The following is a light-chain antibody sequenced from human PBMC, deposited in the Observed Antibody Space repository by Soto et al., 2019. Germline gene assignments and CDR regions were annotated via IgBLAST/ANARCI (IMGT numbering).Light chain of an antibody. CDR3: QRYNNAPRWT. CDR2: AAS. CDR1: PGISNY. J-gene: IGKJ1*01. Sequence: DIQMTQSPSSLSASVGDRVTITCRASPGISNYLAWYQQKPGKVPKLLIYAASTLQSGVPSRFRGVGSGTDFTLTISSLQPEDVATYYCQRYNNAPRWTFGQGTKVDI. V-gene: IGKV1-27*01.